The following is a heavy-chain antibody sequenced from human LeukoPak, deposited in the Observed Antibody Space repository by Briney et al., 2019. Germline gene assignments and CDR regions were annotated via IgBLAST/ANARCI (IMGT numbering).Heavy chain of an antibody. V-gene: IGHV1-46*01. CDR2: INPSGGST. D-gene: IGHD2-21*02. CDR1: GYTFTSYY. Sequence: ASVKVSCKASGYTFTSYYMHWVRQAPGQGLEWMGIINPSGGSTTYAQKFQGRVTMTRVTSTSTVYMELSSLRSEDTAVYYCARDLISGDWTWDIWGLGTMVTVSS. CDR3: ARDLISGDWTWDI. J-gene: IGHJ3*02.